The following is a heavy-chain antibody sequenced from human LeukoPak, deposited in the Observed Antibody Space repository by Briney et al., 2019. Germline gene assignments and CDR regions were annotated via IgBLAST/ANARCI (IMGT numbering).Heavy chain of an antibody. V-gene: IGHV1-8*01. J-gene: IGHJ6*03. CDR3: ARGEIAVAGTVTWYYYYMDV. CDR1: GYTFTSYD. D-gene: IGHD6-19*01. Sequence: ASVKVSCKASGYTFTSYDINWVRQAPGQGLEWMGWMNPNSGNTGYAQKFQGRVTMTRNTSISTAYMELSSLRSEDTAVYYCARGEIAVAGTVTWYYYYMDVWGKGTTVTISS. CDR2: MNPNSGNT.